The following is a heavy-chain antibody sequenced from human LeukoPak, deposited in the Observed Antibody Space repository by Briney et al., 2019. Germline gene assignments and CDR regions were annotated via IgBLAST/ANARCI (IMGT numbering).Heavy chain of an antibody. CDR3: AKAYYDFWSAYSG. J-gene: IGHJ4*02. V-gene: IGHV3-23*01. Sequence: GSLRLSCAASGFTFSSYAMSWVRQAPGKDLEWVSAISGSGGTTSYADSVKGRFTISRDNSKNTLYLQMSSLRAEDTALYYCAKAYYDFWSAYSGWGQGTLVTVSS. CDR2: ISGSGGTT. D-gene: IGHD3-3*01. CDR1: GFTFSSYA.